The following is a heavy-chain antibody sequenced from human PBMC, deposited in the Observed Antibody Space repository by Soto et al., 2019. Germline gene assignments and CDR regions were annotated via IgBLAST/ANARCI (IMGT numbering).Heavy chain of an antibody. CDR3: TRVVDGSAGEFDY. V-gene: IGHV3-74*01. Sequence: EVQLVESGGGLVQPGGSLRLSCAASGFPLSNYWMHWVRQAPGEGLVWVSRIGSSGGGTTYADSVKGRFTISRDNAKNTLYLPMNSLRAEDTAVYFCTRVVDGSAGEFDYWGQGTLVTVSS. CDR2: IGSSGGGT. J-gene: IGHJ4*02. D-gene: IGHD3-10*01. CDR1: GFPLSNYW.